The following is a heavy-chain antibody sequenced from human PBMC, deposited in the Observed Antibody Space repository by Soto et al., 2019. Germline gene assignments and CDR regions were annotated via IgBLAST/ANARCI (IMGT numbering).Heavy chain of an antibody. J-gene: IGHJ4*02. V-gene: IGHV4-59*01. CDR1: GGFT. CDR3: ARTLPNRQLFDS. D-gene: IGHD1-1*01. CDR2: IYNSGRY. Sequence: SETLSLTCTVSGGFTWGWIRQSPDKGLEWIGYIYNSGRYNYNPSLESRLTISIDTSKNQFSLRLASVTAADTAVYYCARTLPNRQLFDSWSQGTLVTVSS.